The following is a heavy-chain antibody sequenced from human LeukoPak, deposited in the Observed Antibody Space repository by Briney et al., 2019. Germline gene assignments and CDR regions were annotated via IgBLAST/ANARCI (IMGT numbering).Heavy chain of an antibody. Sequence: PSETLSLTCAVYGGSFSGYYWSWIRRPPGKGLEWIGEINHSGSTNYNPSLKSRVTISVHTSKNQFSLKLSSVTAADTAVYYCARRTDTRGYRRFDYWGQGTLVTVSS. D-gene: IGHD5-18*01. CDR1: GGSFSGYY. V-gene: IGHV4-34*01. J-gene: IGHJ4*02. CDR3: ARRTDTRGYRRFDY. CDR2: INHSGST.